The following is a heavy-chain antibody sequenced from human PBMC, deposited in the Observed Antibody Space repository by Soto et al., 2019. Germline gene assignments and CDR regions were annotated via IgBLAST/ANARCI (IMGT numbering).Heavy chain of an antibody. Sequence: SVKVSCKASGGTFSSYAISWVRQAPGQGLEWMGGIIPIFGTANYAQKFQGRVTITADESTSTAYMELSSLRSEDTAVYYCARDEKVAGYYYYYGMDVWGQGTTVTVSS. CDR2: IIPIFGTA. CDR1: GGTFSSYA. V-gene: IGHV1-69*13. D-gene: IGHD6-19*01. CDR3: ARDEKVAGYYYYYGMDV. J-gene: IGHJ6*02.